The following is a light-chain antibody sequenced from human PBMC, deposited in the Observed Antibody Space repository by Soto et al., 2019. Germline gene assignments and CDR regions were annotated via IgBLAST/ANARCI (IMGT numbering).Light chain of an antibody. V-gene: IGKV1-39*01. CDR3: QQSYKKRT. J-gene: IGKJ1*01. Sequence: DIQMTQSPSSLYASVGDRVIITCRASQSISNYLNWYQQEPGKAPKLLIYSASTLQDGVPSRFSGGGSGTHFTLTISSLQPEDFATYFCQQSYKKRTFGQGTKVEIK. CDR2: SAS. CDR1: QSISNY.